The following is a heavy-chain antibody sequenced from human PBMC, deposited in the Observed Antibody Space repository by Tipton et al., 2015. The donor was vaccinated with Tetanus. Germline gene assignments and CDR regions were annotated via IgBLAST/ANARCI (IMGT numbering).Heavy chain of an antibody. V-gene: IGHV4-59*12. Sequence: TLSLTCTVSGGSLSTSHWAWIRQPPGKGLEWVGKITYSRTTNYNSSLKSRATISIDTSKNQFSLKLSSVTAADTAVYYCARANNEFPKKGPFDSWGQGSLVIVSS. CDR3: ARANNEFPKKGPFDS. CDR1: GGSLSTSH. CDR2: ITYSRTT. J-gene: IGHJ4*02. D-gene: IGHD1-1*01.